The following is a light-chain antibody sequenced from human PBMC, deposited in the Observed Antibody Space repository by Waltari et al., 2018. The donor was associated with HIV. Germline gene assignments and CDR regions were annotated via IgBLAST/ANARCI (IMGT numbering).Light chain of an antibody. CDR3: QSYDSSLSGSV. Sequence: QAVLTQPPSVSGAPGLRVTNPCTGSSSNIGAGYDVHWSQQLPGTAPKLLIYGNSNRPSGVPDRFSGSKSGTSASLAIAGLQAEDEAEYYCQSYDSSLSGSVFGGGTKLTVL. V-gene: IGLV1-40*01. CDR1: SSNIGAGYD. CDR2: GNS. J-gene: IGLJ2*01.